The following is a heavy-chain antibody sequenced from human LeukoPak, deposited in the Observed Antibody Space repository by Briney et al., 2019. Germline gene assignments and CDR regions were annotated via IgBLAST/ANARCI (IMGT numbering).Heavy chain of an antibody. Sequence: ASVKVSCKASGYTFTGSYMHWVRQAPGQGLEWMGWINPNSGGTNYAQKFQGRVTMTRDTSISTAYMELSRLRSDDTAVYYCARAHSSSWKYWFDPWGQGTLATVSS. CDR3: ARAHSSSWKYWFDP. V-gene: IGHV1-2*02. J-gene: IGHJ5*02. CDR2: INPNSGGT. CDR1: GYTFTGSY. D-gene: IGHD6-13*01.